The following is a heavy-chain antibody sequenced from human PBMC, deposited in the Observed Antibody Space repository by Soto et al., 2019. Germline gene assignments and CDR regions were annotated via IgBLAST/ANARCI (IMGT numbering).Heavy chain of an antibody. V-gene: IGHV5-51*01. D-gene: IGHD5-12*01. J-gene: IGHJ3*02. CDR1: GYRFTNYW. CDR2: IYPGDSDT. CDR3: ASTDVVSTIDDGRDAFDI. Sequence: PWESLKISCKGSGYRFTNYWIGWVRQMPGKGLEWMGVIYPGDSDTRYSPSFQGHVTISADKSISTAYLQWSSLKASDTAIYYCASTDVVSTIDDGRDAFDIWGQGTMVTVSS.